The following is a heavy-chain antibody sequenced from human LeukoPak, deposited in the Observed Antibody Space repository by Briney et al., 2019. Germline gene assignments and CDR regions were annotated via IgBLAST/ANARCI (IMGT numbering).Heavy chain of an antibody. J-gene: IGHJ4*02. CDR1: GFTFSSYA. V-gene: IGHV3-23*01. Sequence: GGSLRLSCAASGFTFSSYAMSWVRQAPGKALEWVSAISGSGGSTYYADSVKGRFTISRDNSKNTLYLQINSLRAEDTAVYYCAKAVATYYYDSSGYYYFDYWGQGTLVTVSS. D-gene: IGHD3-22*01. CDR3: AKAVATYYYDSSGYYYFDY. CDR2: ISGSGGST.